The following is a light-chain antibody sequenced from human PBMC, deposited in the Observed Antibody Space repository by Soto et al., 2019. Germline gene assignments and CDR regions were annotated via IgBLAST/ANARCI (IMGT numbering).Light chain of an antibody. CDR1: SSNIGAGYG. CDR3: QSYDSSLSGWV. CDR2: GNN. J-gene: IGLJ3*02. V-gene: IGLV1-40*01. Sequence: QSVLTQPPSVSGAPGQRVTISCTGSSSNIGAGYGVHWYQQLPGTARKLLIYGNNNRPSGVPDRFSGSKSGTSASLAITGHQAEDEAYYYCQSYDSSLSGWVFGGGTKLTVL.